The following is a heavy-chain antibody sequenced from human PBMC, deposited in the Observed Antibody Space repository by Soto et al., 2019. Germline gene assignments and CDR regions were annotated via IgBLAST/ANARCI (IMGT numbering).Heavy chain of an antibody. D-gene: IGHD6-13*01. J-gene: IGHJ3*02. V-gene: IGHV1-69*02. Sequence: ASVKVSCKASGGTFSTYTIIWVRQAPGQGLEWMGRVLPMLDITNSAQRFQGRVTITADKSTSTAYLELSSLRSEDTAVYYCTLGSWSAETFDIWGRGTMVTVSS. CDR2: VLPMLDIT. CDR3: TLGSWSAETFDI. CDR1: GGTFSTYT.